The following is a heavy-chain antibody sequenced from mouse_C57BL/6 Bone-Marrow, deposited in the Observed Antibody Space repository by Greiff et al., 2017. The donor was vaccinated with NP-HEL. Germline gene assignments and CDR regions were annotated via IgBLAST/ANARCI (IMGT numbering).Heavy chain of an antibody. CDR2: IDPNSGGT. CDR1: GYTFTSYW. Sequence: QVQLQQPGAELVKPGASVKLSCKASGYTFTSYWMHWVKQRPGRGLEWIGRIDPNSGGTKYNEKFKSKATLTVDKPSSTAYMQLSSLTSEDAAVYYCAREGGLRRPHWYFDVWGTGTTVTVSS. D-gene: IGHD2-4*01. J-gene: IGHJ1*03. CDR3: AREGGLRRPHWYFDV. V-gene: IGHV1-72*01.